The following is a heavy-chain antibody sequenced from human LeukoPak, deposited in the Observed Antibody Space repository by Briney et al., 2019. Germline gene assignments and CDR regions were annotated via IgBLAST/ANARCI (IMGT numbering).Heavy chain of an antibody. V-gene: IGHV1-69*13. Sequence: GASVKVSCKASGGTFSSSSISWVRQAPGQGLEWMGGIIPIFGTANYAQKFQGRVTITADESTSTAYMELSSLRSEDTAVYYCASDPSGRFGELSTDYWGQGTLVTVSS. CDR1: GGTFSSSS. J-gene: IGHJ4*02. CDR3: ASDPSGRFGELSTDY. D-gene: IGHD3-10*01. CDR2: IIPIFGTA.